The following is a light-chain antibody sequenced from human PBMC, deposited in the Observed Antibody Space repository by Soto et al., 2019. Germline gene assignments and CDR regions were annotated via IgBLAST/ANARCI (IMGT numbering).Light chain of an antibody. CDR3: AAWDDSLNGVV. J-gene: IGLJ2*01. CDR2: SNN. CDR1: SSNIGSST. Sequence: QSVLAQPPSASGTPGQRVTISCSGSSSNIGSSTVNWYQQLPGTAPKLLIYSNNQRPSGVPDRLSGSKSGTSASLAISGLQSEDEADYYCAAWDDSLNGVVFGGGTKLTVL. V-gene: IGLV1-44*01.